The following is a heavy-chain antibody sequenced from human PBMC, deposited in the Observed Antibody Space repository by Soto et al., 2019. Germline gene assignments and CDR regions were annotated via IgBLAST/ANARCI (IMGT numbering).Heavy chain of an antibody. CDR1: GGSVSSGSYY. CDR2: IYYSGST. J-gene: IGHJ6*02. Sequence: PSETLSLTCTVSGGSVSSGSYYWSWIRQPPGKGLEWIGYIYYSGSTNYNPSLKSRVTISVDTSKNQFSLKLSSVTAADTAVYYCARATYGFWSGYSNEGGMDVWGQGTTVTVSS. V-gene: IGHV4-61*01. CDR3: ARATYGFWSGYSNEGGMDV. D-gene: IGHD3-3*01.